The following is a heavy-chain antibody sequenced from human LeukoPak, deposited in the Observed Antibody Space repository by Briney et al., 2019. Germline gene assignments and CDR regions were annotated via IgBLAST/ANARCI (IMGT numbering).Heavy chain of an antibody. J-gene: IGHJ4*02. CDR2: ISYDGSNK. Sequence: GGSLRLSCAASGFTFSSYGMHWVRQAPGKGLEWVAVISYDGSNKYYGDSVKGRFTISRDNSKNTLYLQMNSLRAEDTAVYYCAKDQEVYGSGSYGAYFDYWGQGTLVTVSS. D-gene: IGHD3-10*01. CDR3: AKDQEVYGSGSYGAYFDY. V-gene: IGHV3-30*19. CDR1: GFTFSSYG.